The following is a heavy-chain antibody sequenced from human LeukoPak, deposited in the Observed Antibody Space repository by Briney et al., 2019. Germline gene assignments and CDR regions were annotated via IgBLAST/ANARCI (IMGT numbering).Heavy chain of an antibody. CDR1: GFTFDDYA. Sequence: GGSLRLSCAASGFTFDDYAMPWVRQAPGKGLEWVSGISWNSGSIGYADSVKGRFTISRDNAKNSLYLQMNSLRAEDTALYYCAKDKAAVAGTSFDYWGQGTLVTVSS. D-gene: IGHD6-19*01. V-gene: IGHV3-9*01. CDR3: AKDKAAVAGTSFDY. CDR2: ISWNSGSI. J-gene: IGHJ4*02.